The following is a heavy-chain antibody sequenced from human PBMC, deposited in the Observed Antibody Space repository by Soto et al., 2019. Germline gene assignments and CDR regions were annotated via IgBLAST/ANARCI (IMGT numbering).Heavy chain of an antibody. CDR2: IYYSGST. CDR3: ARERLLYYDILTGYDNLYYYYGMDV. CDR1: GCSISSGGYY. Sequence: SETLSLTCTVSGCSISSGGYYWSWIRQHSGKGLEWIGYIYYSGSTYYNPSLKSRVTISVDTSKNQFSLKLSSVTAADTAVYYCARERLLYYDILTGYDNLYYYYGMDVWGQGTTVTVSS. D-gene: IGHD3-9*01. V-gene: IGHV4-31*03. J-gene: IGHJ6*02.